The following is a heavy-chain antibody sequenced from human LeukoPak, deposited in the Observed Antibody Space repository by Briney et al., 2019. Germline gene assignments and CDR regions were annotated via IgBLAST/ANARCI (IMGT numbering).Heavy chain of an antibody. V-gene: IGHV3-30*04. J-gene: IGHJ3*02. Sequence: QPGGSLRLSCAASGFTFSSYAMHWVRQAPGKGLEWVAVISYDGSNKYYADSVKGRFTISRDNSKNTLYLQMNSLRAEDTAVYYCARSHIVVVVDAFDIWGQGTMVTVSS. CDR3: ARSHIVVVVDAFDI. CDR2: ISYDGSNK. D-gene: IGHD2-21*01. CDR1: GFTFSSYA.